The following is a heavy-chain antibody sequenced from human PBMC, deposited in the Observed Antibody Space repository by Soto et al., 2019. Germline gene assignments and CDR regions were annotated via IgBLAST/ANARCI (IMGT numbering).Heavy chain of an antibody. Sequence: QVQLQESGPGLVKPSQTLSLTCTASGGSISSGGDYWSWIRQHPGKGLEWIGYIYHSGSTYYSAPLRSRIPISLDTSKNQLSLQLSSVTAADTAVYYCARHYDYDTGKSDDFDIWGQGTMVTVSS. V-gene: IGHV4-31*03. CDR2: IYHSGST. D-gene: IGHD3-22*01. J-gene: IGHJ3*02. CDR3: ARHYDYDTGKSDDFDI. CDR1: GGSISSGGDY.